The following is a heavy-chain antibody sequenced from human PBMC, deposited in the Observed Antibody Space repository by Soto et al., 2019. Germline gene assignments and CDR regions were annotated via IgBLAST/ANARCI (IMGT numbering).Heavy chain of an antibody. CDR3: AQDIKYNWNNIMLDS. CDR2: ISWNSGSI. CDR1: GFDFDDYA. J-gene: IGHJ4*02. V-gene: IGHV3-9*01. D-gene: IGHD1-20*01. Sequence: EVQLVESGGGLVQPGRSLRLSCAASGFDFDDYAMHWVRQAPGKGLEWVSGISWNSGSIVYADSIKGRFTISRDNAKKSVSLQLNSLRTEDTALYYCAQDIKYNWNNIMLDSWGQGAQVTVSS.